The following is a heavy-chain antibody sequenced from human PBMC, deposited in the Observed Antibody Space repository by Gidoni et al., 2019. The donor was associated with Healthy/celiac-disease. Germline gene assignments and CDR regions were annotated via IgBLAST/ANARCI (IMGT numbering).Heavy chain of an antibody. V-gene: IGHV3-48*04. CDR2: ISSSSSTI. J-gene: IGHJ4*02. Sequence: EVQLVESGGGLVQPGGSLRLSCAASGFTFSSYSMNWVRQAPGKGLEWVSYISSSSSTIYYADSVKGRFTISRDNVKNSLYLQMNSLRAEDTAVYYCARDSLGDYYDSSGYLNYWGQGTLVTVSS. D-gene: IGHD3-22*01. CDR3: ARDSLGDYYDSSGYLNY. CDR1: GFTFSSYS.